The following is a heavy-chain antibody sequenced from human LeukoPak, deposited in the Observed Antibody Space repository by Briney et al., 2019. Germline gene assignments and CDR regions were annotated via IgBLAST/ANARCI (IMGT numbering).Heavy chain of an antibody. CDR2: INPSVGST. Sequence: ASVKVSSKASGYAFTTNYIHWVRQAPGQGLEWMGTINPSVGSTTYGQRFQGRVTMTRDTSTTTVYMDLSSLTSEDTAIYYCAKGYCTGASCYVLDSWGQGTLVTVSS. V-gene: IGHV1-46*01. J-gene: IGHJ4*02. D-gene: IGHD2-15*01. CDR1: GYAFTTNY. CDR3: AKGYCTGASCYVLDS.